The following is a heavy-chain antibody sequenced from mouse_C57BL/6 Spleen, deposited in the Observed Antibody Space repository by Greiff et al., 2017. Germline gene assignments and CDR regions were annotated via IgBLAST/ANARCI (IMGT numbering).Heavy chain of an antibody. CDR1: GFSLTSYG. D-gene: IGHD2-1*01. J-gene: IGHJ4*01. Sequence: QVQLQQSGPGLVQPSQSLSITCTVSGFSLTSYGVHWVRQSPGKGLEWLGVIWSGGSTDYNAAFIPSLSISKDNSYSQVFYKKNSLQADDTAIYYCARNYGNYHYAMDYWGQGTSVTVSS. V-gene: IGHV2-2*01. CDR3: ARNYGNYHYAMDY. CDR2: IWSGGST.